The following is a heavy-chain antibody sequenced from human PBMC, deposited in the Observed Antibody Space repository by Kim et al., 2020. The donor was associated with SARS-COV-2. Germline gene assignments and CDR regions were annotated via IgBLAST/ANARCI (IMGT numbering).Heavy chain of an antibody. CDR3: ARDGDLDSSGKDAFDI. Sequence: GGSLRLSCAASGFTFSSYWMTWVRQAPGKGLEWVANIKQDGNQKYYVDCVKGRFTISRDNAKNSLYLHMNSLRAEDTAVYYCARDGDLDSSGKDAFDIWGQGTMVTVSS. CDR2: IKQDGNQK. J-gene: IGHJ3*02. CDR1: GFTFSSYW. D-gene: IGHD6-19*01. V-gene: IGHV3-7*01.